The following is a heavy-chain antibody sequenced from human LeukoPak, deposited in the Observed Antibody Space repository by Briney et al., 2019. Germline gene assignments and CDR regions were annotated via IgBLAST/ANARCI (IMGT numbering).Heavy chain of an antibody. D-gene: IGHD2-21*01. J-gene: IGHJ4*02. Sequence: ASVKVSCKASGYSFIGYSIHWVRQAPGQGLEWMGWINTNSGDTKYAQKLQGRVTMTRDTSISTAYMELSRLRSDDTAVYYCVREFRCPPDYWGQGTLITVSS. CDR3: VREFRCPPDY. CDR2: INTNSGDT. V-gene: IGHV1-2*02. CDR1: GYSFIGYS.